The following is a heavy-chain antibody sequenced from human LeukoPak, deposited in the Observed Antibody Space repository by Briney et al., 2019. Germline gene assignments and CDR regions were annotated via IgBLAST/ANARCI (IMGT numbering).Heavy chain of an antibody. CDR1: GGSIGSYY. J-gene: IGHJ3*02. V-gene: IGHV4-59*01. Sequence: SETLSLTCTVSGGSIGSYYWSWIRQPPGKGLDGIGYIYYSGSTNYNPSLKSRVTISVDTSKNQFSLKLSSVTAADPAVYYCARDSGDDAFDIWGQGTMVTVSS. CDR3: ARDSGDDAFDI. CDR2: IYYSGST.